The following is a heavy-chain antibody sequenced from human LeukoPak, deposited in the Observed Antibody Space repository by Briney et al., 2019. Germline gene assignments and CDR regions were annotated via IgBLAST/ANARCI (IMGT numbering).Heavy chain of an antibody. CDR2: IKQDGREK. D-gene: IGHD5-18*01. CDR3: ERDLDTYGYLDY. J-gene: IGHJ4*02. CDR1: GFTFSTYC. Sequence: KSGGSLRLSCVASGFTFSTYCMNWVRQAPGNGLEWVANIKQDGREKYYVDSVKGRFTISRDNAKNSLYLQMDSLRAEDTAVYYCERDLDTYGYLDYWGRGVLVTVSS. V-gene: IGHV3-7*01.